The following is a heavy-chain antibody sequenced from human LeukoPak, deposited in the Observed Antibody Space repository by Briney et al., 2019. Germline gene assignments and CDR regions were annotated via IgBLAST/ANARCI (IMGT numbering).Heavy chain of an antibody. V-gene: IGHV4-61*02. CDR1: GGSISSGSYY. CDR2: IYTSGST. D-gene: IGHD3-3*01. J-gene: IGHJ4*02. Sequence: PSQTLSLTXTVSGGSISSGSYYWSWIRQPAGKGLEWIGRIYTSGSTNYNPSLKSRVTMSVDTSKNQFSLKLSSVTAADTAVYYCAREKTIFGVVILDYWGQGTLVTVSS. CDR3: AREKTIFGVVILDY.